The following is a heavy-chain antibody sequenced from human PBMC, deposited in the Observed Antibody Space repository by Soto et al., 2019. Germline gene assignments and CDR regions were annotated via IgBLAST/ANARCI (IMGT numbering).Heavy chain of an antibody. CDR2: IYYSGST. D-gene: IGHD6-13*01. V-gene: IGHV4-39*01. Sequence: QLQLKESGPGLVKPSETLSLTCTVSGGSISSSRYYWDWIRQPPGKGLEWIRSIYYSGSTYYNPSCKSRVTISVDTSKKQFSLKLRSVTAADTAVYYCASHASTSWTDWFDPWGQGPLVTVSS. J-gene: IGHJ5*02. CDR1: GGSISSSRYY. CDR3: ASHASTSWTDWFDP.